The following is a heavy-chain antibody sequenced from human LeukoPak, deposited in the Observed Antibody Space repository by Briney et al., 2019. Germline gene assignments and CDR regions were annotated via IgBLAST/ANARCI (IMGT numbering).Heavy chain of an antibody. J-gene: IGHJ3*02. Sequence: GGSLRLSCAASGFTFSSYSMNWVRQAPGKGLEWVSSISSSRSYIYYADSVKGRFTISRDNAKNSLYLQMNSLRAEDTAEYYCARGGGGSNAFDIWGQGTMVTVSS. CDR2: ISSSRSYI. CDR3: ARGGGGSNAFDI. CDR1: GFTFSSYS. V-gene: IGHV3-21*03. D-gene: IGHD3-16*01.